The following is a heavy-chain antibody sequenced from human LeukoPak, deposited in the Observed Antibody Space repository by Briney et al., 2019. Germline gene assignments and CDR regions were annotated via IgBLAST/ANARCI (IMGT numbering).Heavy chain of an antibody. CDR3: ARDRDYAFDY. J-gene: IGHJ4*02. CDR2: INSDIYSNTI. CDR1: GFTFSIHW. V-gene: IGHV3-48*02. D-gene: IGHD4-17*01. Sequence: GGSLRLSCVASGFTFSIHWMTWVRQAPGKGLEWISYINSDIYSNTIYYADTVKGRFTISRDNGKNSLYLQMNSLRDEDTAVYYCARDRDYAFDYWGQGTLVTVSS.